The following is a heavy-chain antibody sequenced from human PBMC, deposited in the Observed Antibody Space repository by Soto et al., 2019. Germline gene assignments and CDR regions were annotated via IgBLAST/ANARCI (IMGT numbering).Heavy chain of an antibody. D-gene: IGHD2-2*01. CDR2: ISWNSGNI. CDR3: TKGSSTSCFSPLDH. V-gene: IGHV3-9*01. J-gene: IGHJ4*02. CDR1: GFSLDDKA. Sequence: EVQVVEWGGGLEQPGRSLRLSCAASGFSLDDKAMHWVGQAPGKGLEWVSCISWNSGNIVYSDSVKGRFTISRDNAKNSLSLQMNSLRAEDTALYYCTKGSSTSCFSPLDHWGQGTLVTVSS.